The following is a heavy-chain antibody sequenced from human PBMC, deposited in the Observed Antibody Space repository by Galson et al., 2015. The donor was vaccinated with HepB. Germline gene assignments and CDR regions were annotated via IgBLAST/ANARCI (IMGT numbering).Heavy chain of an antibody. CDR2: IYQSGTT. CDR1: GGSISSGAYS. CDR3: AVGSSWYLFDY. J-gene: IGHJ4*02. Sequence: SGGSISSGAYSWSWIRQPPGKGLEWIGYIYQSGTTYYNPSLKSRVTISVDRSKNQFSLKLSSVTAADTAVYYCAVGSSWYLFDYWGQGTLVTVSS. V-gene: IGHV4-30-2*01. D-gene: IGHD6-13*01.